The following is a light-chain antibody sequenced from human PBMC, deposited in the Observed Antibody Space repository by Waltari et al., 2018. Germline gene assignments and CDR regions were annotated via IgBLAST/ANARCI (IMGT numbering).Light chain of an antibody. J-gene: IGKJ4*01. CDR2: EAS. V-gene: IGKV3-11*01. CDR1: QNLHKY. Sequence: EVVLTQSPASLSSSPGERVTLSCRASQNLHKYLAWYQQKPGQDPRLLIYEASNRATGIPDRFSGSGSGTDFTLTIDSLEPEDFAVYFCQQRSNWPPLTFGGGTKVEIK. CDR3: QQRSNWPPLT.